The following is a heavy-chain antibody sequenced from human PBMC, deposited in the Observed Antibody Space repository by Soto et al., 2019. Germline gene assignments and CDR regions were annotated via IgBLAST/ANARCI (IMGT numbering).Heavy chain of an antibody. V-gene: IGHV4-59*01. Sequence: SETLSLTCTVSGGSISSYYWSWIRQPPGKGLEWIGYIYYSGSTNYNPSLKSRFTISRDSTKQTLYLQMNSLRPDDTAMYYCARDGVSSTEYTWNYGTYFDYWGQGALVTVSS. J-gene: IGHJ4*02. CDR2: IYYSGST. D-gene: IGHD1-7*01. CDR3: ARDGVSSTEYTWNYGTYFDY. CDR1: GGSISSYY.